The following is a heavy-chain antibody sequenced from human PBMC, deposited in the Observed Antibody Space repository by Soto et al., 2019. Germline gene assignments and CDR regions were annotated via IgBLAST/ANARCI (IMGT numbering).Heavy chain of an antibody. Sequence: QLQLQESGSGLVKPSQTLSLTCAVSGGPISSGGYSWSWIRQPTGKGLEGIGYIYHSGCTYYSPSLKGRGTISVDRSKKQFSLKLSSVTAADTAVYYCARVPGPWGQGTLVTVSS. V-gene: IGHV4-30-2*01. CDR3: ARVPGP. CDR1: GGPISSGGYS. J-gene: IGHJ5*02. CDR2: IYHSGCT.